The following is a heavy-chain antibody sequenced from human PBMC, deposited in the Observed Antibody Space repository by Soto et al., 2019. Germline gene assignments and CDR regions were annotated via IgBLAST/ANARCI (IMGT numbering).Heavy chain of an antibody. V-gene: IGHV3-23*01. D-gene: IGHD3-3*01. Sequence: PGGSLTLSCAASGFTFSSYAMSWVRQAPGKGLEWVSAISGSGGSTYYADSVKGRFTISRDNSKNTLYLQMNSLRAEDTAVYYCAKDLQYYDFWSGYSIDYWGQGTLVTVSS. J-gene: IGHJ4*02. CDR2: ISGSGGST. CDR1: GFTFSSYA. CDR3: AKDLQYYDFWSGYSIDY.